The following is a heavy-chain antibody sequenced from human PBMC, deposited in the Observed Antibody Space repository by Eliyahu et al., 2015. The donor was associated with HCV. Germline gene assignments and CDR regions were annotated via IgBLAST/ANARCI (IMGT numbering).Heavy chain of an antibody. CDR1: GFTFGDHS. Sequence: EVQLVESGGGLIQPGGSLKLSCMASGFTFGDHSMNWVRQAPGKGLEWVGFIRSQDNGGGTEYAASVKGRFIISRDDSKSIAYLQMNSLKSEDTAVYYCTRETNAAFDIWGQGTMVTVSS. CDR3: TRETNAAFDI. D-gene: IGHD1-1*01. CDR2: IRSQDNGGGT. J-gene: IGHJ3*02. V-gene: IGHV3-49*04.